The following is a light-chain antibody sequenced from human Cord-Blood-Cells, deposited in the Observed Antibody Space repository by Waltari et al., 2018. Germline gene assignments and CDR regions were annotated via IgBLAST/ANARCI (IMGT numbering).Light chain of an antibody. V-gene: IGLV3-1*01. Sequence: SYELTPPPSVSVSPGQTASITCSGVKLGDEYACWYQQKPGQSPVLVIYQDSKRPSGIPERFSGSNSGNTATLTISGTQAMDEADYYCQAWDSSTVVFGGGTKLTVL. J-gene: IGLJ2*01. CDR2: QDS. CDR3: QAWDSSTVV. CDR1: KLGDEY.